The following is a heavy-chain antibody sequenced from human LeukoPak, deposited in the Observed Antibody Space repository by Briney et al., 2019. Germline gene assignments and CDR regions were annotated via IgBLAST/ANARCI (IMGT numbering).Heavy chain of an antibody. CDR1: GFTFSSYA. CDR2: ISESGVST. V-gene: IGHV3-23*01. CDR3: AKGIRRYPEPSSWSCYDY. D-gene: IGHD6-13*01. Sequence: GGSLRLSCAASGFTFSSYAMSWVRQAPGKGLEWVSAISESGVSTYYADSVKGRFTVSRDKSDNTLYMQMNSLRAEHTAVYYCAKGIRRYPEPSSWSCYDYWGQGTPVTVSS. J-gene: IGHJ4*02.